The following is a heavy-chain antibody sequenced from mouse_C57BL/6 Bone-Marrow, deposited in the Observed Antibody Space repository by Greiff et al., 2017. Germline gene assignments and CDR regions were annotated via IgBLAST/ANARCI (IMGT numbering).Heavy chain of an antibody. CDR3: NHYYGSSYGAY. Sequence: VQLQQSGAELVRPGASVKLSCTASGFNIKDDYMHWVKQRPEQGLEWIGWIDPENGDTEYASKFQGKATITADTSSNTAYLQLSRLTSEDTAVYDFNHYYGSSYGAYWGQGTLVTVSA. V-gene: IGHV14-4*01. CDR1: GFNIKDDY. D-gene: IGHD1-1*01. CDR2: IDPENGDT. J-gene: IGHJ3*01.